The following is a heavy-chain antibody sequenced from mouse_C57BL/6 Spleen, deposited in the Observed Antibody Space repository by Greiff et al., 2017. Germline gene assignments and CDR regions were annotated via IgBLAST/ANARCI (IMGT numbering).Heavy chain of an antibody. J-gene: IGHJ4*01. CDR2: IYPGSGST. D-gene: IGHD4-1*01. Sequence: QVQLQQPGAELVKPGASVKMSCKASGYTFTSYWITWVKQRPGQGLEWIGDIYPGSGSTNYNEKFKSKATLTADTSSSTAYMQLSSLTSEDSAVYYCARSWALYAMGDWGQGTSVTVAS. CDR1: GYTFTSYW. V-gene: IGHV1-55*01. CDR3: ARSWALYAMGD.